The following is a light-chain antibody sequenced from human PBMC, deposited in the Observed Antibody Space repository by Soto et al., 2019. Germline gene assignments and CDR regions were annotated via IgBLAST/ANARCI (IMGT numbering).Light chain of an antibody. CDR3: QQYNNWPPTWT. J-gene: IGKJ1*01. Sequence: IVMTQSPATLSVSPGERATLSFRSSQSVNNYLAWYQQKPGQAPRLLIYDTSDRASGIPARFSGSGSGTDFTLTISSLQSEDFAVYYCQQYNNWPPTWTFGRGTKVDIK. CDR2: DTS. V-gene: IGKV3D-15*01. CDR1: QSVNNY.